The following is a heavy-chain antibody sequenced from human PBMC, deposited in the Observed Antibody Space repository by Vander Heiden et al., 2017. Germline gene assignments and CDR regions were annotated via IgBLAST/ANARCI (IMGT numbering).Heavy chain of an antibody. J-gene: IGHJ5*01. V-gene: IGHV3-23*01. Sequence: EVQLLESGGGLVQPGGSLRLFCAGSGLLFSSLAMTWLRQAPGKGLEWVSAVSGGGDTTYYANSVRGRFTISRDNPQNTLYLQMNSLRAEDTALYYCAKAGPQSYFDFWTGYYFGWFDSWGQGTLVTVSS. D-gene: IGHD3-3*01. CDR2: VSGGGDTT. CDR3: AKAGPQSYFDFWTGYYFGWFDS. CDR1: GLLFSSLA.